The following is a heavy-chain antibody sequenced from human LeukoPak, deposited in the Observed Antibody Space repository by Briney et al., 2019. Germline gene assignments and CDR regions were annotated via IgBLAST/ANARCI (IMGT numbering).Heavy chain of an antibody. CDR1: GYTFTSYY. CDR3: ALQQLTSPKARPGAFDI. CDR2: INPSGGST. J-gene: IGHJ3*02. V-gene: IGHV1-46*01. Sequence: ASVKVSCKASGYTFTSYYMHWVRQAPGQGLEWMGIINPSGGSTSYAQKFQGRVTMTRDTSTSTVYMELSSLRSEDTAVYYCALQQLTSPKARPGAFDIWGQGTMVTVSS. D-gene: IGHD6-13*01.